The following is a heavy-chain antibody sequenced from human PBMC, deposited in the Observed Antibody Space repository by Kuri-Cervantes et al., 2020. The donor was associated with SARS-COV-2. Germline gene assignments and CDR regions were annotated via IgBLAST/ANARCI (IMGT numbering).Heavy chain of an antibody. Sequence: ASVKVSCKVSGYTFTGYYMHWVRQAPGQGLEWMGWINPNSGGTNYAQKFQGRVTMTRDTSISTAYMELSSLRSEDTAVYYCASFLEGQTVTTAGVFDYWGQGTLVTVSS. V-gene: IGHV1-2*02. J-gene: IGHJ4*02. CDR2: INPNSGGT. D-gene: IGHD4-17*01. CDR3: ASFLEGQTVTTAGVFDY. CDR1: GYTFTGYY.